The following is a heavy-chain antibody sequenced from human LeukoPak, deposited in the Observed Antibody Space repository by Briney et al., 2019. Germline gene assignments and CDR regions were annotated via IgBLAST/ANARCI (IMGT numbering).Heavy chain of an antibody. J-gene: IGHJ1*01. CDR3: ARDHYDFWSGYVVYFQH. D-gene: IGHD3-3*01. CDR1: GFTFSSYS. CDR2: ISSSSSTI. Sequence: GGSLRLSCAASGFTFSSYSMNWVRQAPGKGLEWVSYISSSSSTIYYADSVKGRFTISRDNAKNSLYLQMNSLRAEDTAVYYCARDHYDFWSGYVVYFQHWGQGTLVTVSS. V-gene: IGHV3-48*01.